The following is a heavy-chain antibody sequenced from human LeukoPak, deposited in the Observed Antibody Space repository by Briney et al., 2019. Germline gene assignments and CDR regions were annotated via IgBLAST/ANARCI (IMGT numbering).Heavy chain of an antibody. CDR3: ARGSGSYLTLFDY. CDR1: GGSISSYY. D-gene: IGHD1-26*01. Sequence: KPSETLSLTCTVSGGSISSYYWSWIRQPPGKGLEWIGYIYYSGSASYNPSLKSRVTISADTSKNEFSLKLNSVTAADTAVYYCARGSGSYLTLFDYWGQGTLVTVSS. V-gene: IGHV4-59*01. J-gene: IGHJ4*02. CDR2: IYYSGSA.